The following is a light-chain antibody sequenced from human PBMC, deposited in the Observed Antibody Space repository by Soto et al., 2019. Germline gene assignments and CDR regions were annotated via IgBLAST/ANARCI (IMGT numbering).Light chain of an antibody. Sequence: QSALTQPPSASGSPGQSVTISCTGTSSDVGGYNYVSWYQQHPGKAPKLMIYEVSKRPSGVPDRFSGSKSGNTASLTVSGLQAEDEADYYCSSYADSNNLVFGGGTNLTVL. CDR2: EVS. CDR1: SSDVGGYNY. J-gene: IGLJ2*01. V-gene: IGLV2-8*01. CDR3: SSYADSNNLV.